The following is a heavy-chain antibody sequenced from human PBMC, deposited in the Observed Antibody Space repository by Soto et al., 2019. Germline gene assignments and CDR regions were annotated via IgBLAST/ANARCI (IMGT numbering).Heavy chain of an antibody. Sequence: SETLPLTCAVYGGSFSGDYWTWIRQPPGTGLEWIGEINHSGSTNYNPSLKSRVTISVDTSKNQFSLKLSSVTAADTAVYYCVRLAGYCTGASGYGHYAMYVWGQGTTVTVSS. CDR2: INHSGST. J-gene: IGHJ6*02. CDR3: VRLAGYCTGASGYGHYAMYV. CDR1: GGSFSGDY. V-gene: IGHV4-34*01. D-gene: IGHD2-8*02.